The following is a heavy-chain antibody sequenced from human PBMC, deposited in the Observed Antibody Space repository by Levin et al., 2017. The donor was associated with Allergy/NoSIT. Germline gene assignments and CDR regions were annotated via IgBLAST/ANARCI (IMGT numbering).Heavy chain of an antibody. Sequence: SETLSLTCTVYGGSISSSSYYWGWIRQPPGKGLEWIGSIYYSGSTYYNPSLKSRVTISVDTSKNQFSLKLSSVTAADTAVYYCARLAAAWFDYWGQGTLVTVSS. CDR1: GGSISSSSYY. D-gene: IGHD6-13*01. CDR2: IYYSGST. V-gene: IGHV4-39*01. CDR3: ARLAAAWFDY. J-gene: IGHJ4*02.